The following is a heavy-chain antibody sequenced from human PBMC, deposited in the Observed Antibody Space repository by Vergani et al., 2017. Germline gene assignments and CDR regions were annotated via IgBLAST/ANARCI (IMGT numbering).Heavy chain of an antibody. CDR1: GFSFSGYW. V-gene: IGHV3-74*01. Sequence: EVQLVASGGGLIHPGGSLRLSCEGSGFSFSGYWMHWVRQSPEKGLVWVSRIKSDGSITNYADSVKGRFTISRDNSKNTMFLQMNNLRTEDTAVYYCAKDNVPGYYDSSGYCDYWGQGTLVTVSS. CDR2: IKSDGSIT. CDR3: AKDNVPGYYDSSGYCDY. D-gene: IGHD3-22*01. J-gene: IGHJ4*02.